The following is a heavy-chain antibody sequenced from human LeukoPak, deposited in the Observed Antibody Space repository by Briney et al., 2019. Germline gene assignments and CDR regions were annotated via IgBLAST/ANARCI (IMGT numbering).Heavy chain of an antibody. CDR3: ARGEYYYGSGSYWGDV. D-gene: IGHD3-10*01. CDR2: VYYSGST. V-gene: IGHV4-59*12. CDR1: GDSISSYY. J-gene: IGHJ6*04. Sequence: SETLSLTCTVSGDSISSYYWSWIRQPPGKGLEWIGYVYYSGSTNYNPSLKSRVTMSVDTSKNQFSLKLSSVTAADTAVYYCARGEYYYGSGSYWGDVWGKGTTVTISS.